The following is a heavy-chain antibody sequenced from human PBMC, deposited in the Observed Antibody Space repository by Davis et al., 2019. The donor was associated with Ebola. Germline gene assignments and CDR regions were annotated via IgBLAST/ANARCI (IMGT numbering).Heavy chain of an antibody. CDR3: ARGYPADY. D-gene: IGHD2-2*02. CDR1: GASINNYY. V-gene: IGHV4-59*12. Sequence: GSLRLSCTVSGASINNYYWHWIRQSPGMGLEWIGYISYTGNTNYNPSLKARVTISIDTSKTHYSLSLTSVTAADTAVYYCARGYPADYWGQGTLVTVSS. J-gene: IGHJ4*02. CDR2: ISYTGNT.